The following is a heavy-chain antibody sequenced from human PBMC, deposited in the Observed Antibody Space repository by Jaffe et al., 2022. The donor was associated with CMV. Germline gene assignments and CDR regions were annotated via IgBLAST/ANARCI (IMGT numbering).Heavy chain of an antibody. V-gene: IGHV3-7*01. CDR3: ARVDYYGSGVPLDH. D-gene: IGHD3-10*01. CDR1: GFTFSSYW. Sequence: EVQLVESGGGLVQPGGSLRLSCAASGFTFSSYWMSWVRQAPGKGLEWVANIKQDGGAEYYVDSVKGRFTISRDNIRNSLYLQITSLRAEDTAVYFCARVDYYGSGVPLDHWGQGTLVTVSS. CDR2: IKQDGGAE. J-gene: IGHJ4*02.